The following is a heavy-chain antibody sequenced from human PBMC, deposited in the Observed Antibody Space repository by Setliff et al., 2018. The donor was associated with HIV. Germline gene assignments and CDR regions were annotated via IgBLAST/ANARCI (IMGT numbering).Heavy chain of an antibody. CDR2: IYWDDDK. D-gene: IGHD5-12*01. J-gene: IGHJ4*02. CDR3: ARIARPKLHYNYYYFDY. V-gene: IGHV2-5*02. Sequence: SGPTLVNPTQTLTLTCTFSGFSLSTSGVGVGWIRQPPGKALEWLALIYWDDDKRYSPSLKSRLTITKDTSKNQVVLTMTNMDPVDTATYYCARIARPKLHYNYYYFDYWGQGTLVTVSS. CDR1: GFSLSTSGVG.